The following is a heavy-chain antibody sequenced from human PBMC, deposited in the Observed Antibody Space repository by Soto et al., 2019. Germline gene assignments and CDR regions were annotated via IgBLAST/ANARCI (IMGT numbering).Heavy chain of an antibody. CDR2: LIPVFGTA. V-gene: IGHV1-69*12. CDR3: ARSRYCMSTRCHASSFGYYHYGIDV. Sequence: QVQLVQSWAEVKKPGSSVKVSCKASGGTFSSYAISWVRQAPGHGLEGMGGLIPVFGTASYAEKYQARATITGDQSTRPASTELSSLGSEDTAVYYCARSRYCMSTRCHASSFGYYHYGIDVWGQGTTVTVSS. CDR1: GGTFSSYA. D-gene: IGHD2-2*01. J-gene: IGHJ6*02.